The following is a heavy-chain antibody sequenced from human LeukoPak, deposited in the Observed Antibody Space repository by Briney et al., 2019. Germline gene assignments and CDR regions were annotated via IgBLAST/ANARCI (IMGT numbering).Heavy chain of an antibody. V-gene: IGHV3-23*01. CDR1: GFTFSSYA. D-gene: IGHD5-12*01. CDR3: AKGWNGYDRFDY. CDR2: ISGSGDST. J-gene: IGHJ4*02. Sequence: PGGSLRLSCAASGFTFSSYAMSWVRQAPGKGLEWVSGISGSGDSTYYADSVQGRFTISRDNSKNTLYLQMSSLRAEDTAIYYCAKGWNGYDRFDYWGQGTLVTVSS.